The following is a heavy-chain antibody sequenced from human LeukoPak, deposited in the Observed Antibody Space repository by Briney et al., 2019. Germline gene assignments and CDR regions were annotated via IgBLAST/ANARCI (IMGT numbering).Heavy chain of an antibody. CDR3: ARVMDTAMALDY. D-gene: IGHD5-18*01. J-gene: IGHJ4*02. CDR2: INPNSGGT. CDR1: GYTFTGYY. V-gene: IGHV1-2*02. Sequence: VASVKVSCKASGYTFTGYYMHWVRQAPGQGLEWMGWINPNSGGTNYAQKFQGRVTMTRDTSISTAYMELSRLRSDDTAVYYCARVMDTAMALDYWGQGTLVTVSS.